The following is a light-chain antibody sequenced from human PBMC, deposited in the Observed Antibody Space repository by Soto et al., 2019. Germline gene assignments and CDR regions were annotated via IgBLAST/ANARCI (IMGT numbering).Light chain of an antibody. CDR2: DVS. CDR3: SSYTSSSTFYV. CDR1: SSDFGGYNY. Sequence: QSVLTQPASVSGSPGQSITISCTGTSSDFGGYNYVSWYQQHPGKAPKLMIYDVSNRPSGVSNRFSGSKSGNTAFLTISGLQAEDEADYYCSSYTSSSTFYVFGTGTKVTVL. V-gene: IGLV2-14*01. J-gene: IGLJ1*01.